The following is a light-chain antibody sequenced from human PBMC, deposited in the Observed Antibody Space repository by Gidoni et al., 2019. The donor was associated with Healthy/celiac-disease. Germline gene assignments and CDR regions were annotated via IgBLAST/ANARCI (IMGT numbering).Light chain of an antibody. Sequence: DIQMTQSPSSLSASVGDRVTITCRASQSISSYLNWYQQKPGKAPKLLIYAASSLQRGVPSRSIGSGSGTDFLSPISSLQPEDFATYSCQQSYSTPLTFGGGTKVEIK. V-gene: IGKV1-39*01. CDR3: QQSYSTPLT. CDR2: AAS. J-gene: IGKJ4*01. CDR1: QSISSY.